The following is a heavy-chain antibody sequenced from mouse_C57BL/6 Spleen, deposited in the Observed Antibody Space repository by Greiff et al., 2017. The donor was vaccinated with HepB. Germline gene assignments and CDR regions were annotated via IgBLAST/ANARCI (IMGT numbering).Heavy chain of an antibody. CDR2: INPNNGGT. D-gene: IGHD2-2*01. CDR1: GYTFTDYY. V-gene: IGHV1-26*01. Sequence: EVQLQQSGPELVKPGASVKISCKASGYTFTDYYMNWVKQSHGKSLEWIGDINPNNGGTSYNQKFKGKATLTVDKSSSTAYMELRSLTSEDSAVYHCARSGGYEDYAMDYWGQGTSVTVSS. J-gene: IGHJ4*01. CDR3: ARSGGYEDYAMDY.